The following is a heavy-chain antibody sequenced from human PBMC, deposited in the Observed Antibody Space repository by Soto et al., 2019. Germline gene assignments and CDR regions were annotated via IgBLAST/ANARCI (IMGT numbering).Heavy chain of an antibody. D-gene: IGHD3-10*01. V-gene: IGHV3-23*01. J-gene: IGHJ4*02. CDR1: GFTFTNYA. CDR3: AKVAVRGVVVSNFDS. Sequence: GGSLRLSCGASGFTFTNYAMSWVRQAPGKGLEWASTASGSGASTYYADSVKGRFTISRDNSKNTLYLQMKSLRIEDTAVYYCAKVAVRGVVVSNFDSWGQGTLVTV. CDR2: ASGSGAST.